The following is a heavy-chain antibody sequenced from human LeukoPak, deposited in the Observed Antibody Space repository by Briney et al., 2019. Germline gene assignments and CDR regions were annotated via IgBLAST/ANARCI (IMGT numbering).Heavy chain of an antibody. Sequence: SEPLSLTCTVSGGSIISRSYFWAWLRQPAGKGLEWIGSVSDSGSTTYNPSPSLKSRVTISVDTSKNQFSLKLSSVTAADTAVYHCARETSGTSKIDSWGQGTLVTVSS. D-gene: IGHD3-10*01. CDR1: GGSIISRSYF. V-gene: IGHV4-39*02. CDR3: ARETSGTSKIDS. J-gene: IGHJ4*02. CDR2: VSDSGST.